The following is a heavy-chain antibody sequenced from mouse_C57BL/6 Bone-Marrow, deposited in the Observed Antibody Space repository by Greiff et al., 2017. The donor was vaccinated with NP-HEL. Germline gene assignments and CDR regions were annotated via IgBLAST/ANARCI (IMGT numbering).Heavy chain of an antibody. CDR2: ISYDGSN. CDR3: ARNYEGFAY. D-gene: IGHD2-4*01. Sequence: DVKLQESGPGLVKPSQSLSLTCSVTGYSITSGYYWNWIRQFPGNKLEWMGYISYDGSNNYNPSLKNRISITRDTSKNQFFLKLNSVTTEDTATYYCARNYEGFAYWGQGTLVTVSA. CDR1: GYSITSGYY. V-gene: IGHV3-6*01. J-gene: IGHJ3*01.